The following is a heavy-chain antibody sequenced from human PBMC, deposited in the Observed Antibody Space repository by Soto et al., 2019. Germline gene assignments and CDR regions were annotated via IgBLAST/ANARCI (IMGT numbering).Heavy chain of an antibody. Sequence: PSETLSLTCAVYGGSFSGYYWSWIRQPPGKGLKWIGEINHSGSTNYNPSLKSRVTISVDTSKNQFSLKLSSVTAAVTAVYYCARGAGRSYYNRNWFDPWGQGTLVT. J-gene: IGHJ5*02. D-gene: IGHD3-10*01. CDR2: INHSGST. V-gene: IGHV4-34*01. CDR3: ARGAGRSYYNRNWFDP. CDR1: GGSFSGYY.